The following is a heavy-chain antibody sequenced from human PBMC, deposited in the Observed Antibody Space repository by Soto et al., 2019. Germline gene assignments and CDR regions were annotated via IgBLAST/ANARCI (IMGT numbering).Heavy chain of an antibody. Sequence: SETLSLTCTVSGDSVRSYFWNWMRQPPGKGLEWIGYTSSRGNSNNNPALESRVSIAVDTSKNQLSLKLTSVTAADTAVYYCARDVRGSYYTMDVWGQGTTVTVSS. CDR3: ARDVRGSYYTMDV. D-gene: IGHD3-22*01. J-gene: IGHJ6*02. CDR1: GDSVRSYF. CDR2: TSSRGNS. V-gene: IGHV4-59*02.